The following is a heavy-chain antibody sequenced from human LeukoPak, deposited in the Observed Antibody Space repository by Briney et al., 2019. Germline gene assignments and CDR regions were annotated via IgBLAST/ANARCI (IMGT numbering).Heavy chain of an antibody. V-gene: IGHV3-23*01. CDR1: GFTFSSYA. Sequence: GGSLRLSCAASGFTFSSYAMSWVRQAPGKGLEWVSAISGSGGSTYYADSVKGRFTISSDNSKNTLYLQMNSLRAEDTAVYYCAIFRYYYDSSGYYGFWGQGTLVTVSS. CDR3: AIFRYYYDSSGYYGF. D-gene: IGHD3-22*01. CDR2: ISGSGGST. J-gene: IGHJ4*02.